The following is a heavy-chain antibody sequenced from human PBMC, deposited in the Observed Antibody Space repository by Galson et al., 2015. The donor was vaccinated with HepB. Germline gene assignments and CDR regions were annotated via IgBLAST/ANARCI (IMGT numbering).Heavy chain of an antibody. J-gene: IGHJ6*02. Sequence: FLRLSCAASGFTFDDYAMHWVRQAPGKGLEWVSGISWNSGSIGYADSVKGRFTISRDNAKNSLYLQMNSLRAEDTALYYCAKQNVFNWNDVYYGMDVWGQGTTVTVSS. CDR2: ISWNSGSI. V-gene: IGHV3-9*01. CDR1: GFTFDDYA. D-gene: IGHD1-20*01. CDR3: AKQNVFNWNDVYYGMDV.